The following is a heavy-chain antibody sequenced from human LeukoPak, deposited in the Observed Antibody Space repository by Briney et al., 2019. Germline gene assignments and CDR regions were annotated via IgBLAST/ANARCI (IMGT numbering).Heavy chain of an antibody. CDR3: ARGVRGVIPDY. CDR2: ICTSGST. D-gene: IGHD3-10*01. J-gene: IGHJ4*02. Sequence: SETLSLTCTVSGGSISSGSYYWSWIRQPAGKGLEWIGRICTSGSTNYNPSLKSRVTISVDTSKNQFSLKLSSVTAADTAVYYCARGVRGVIPDYWGQGTLVTVSS. V-gene: IGHV4-61*02. CDR1: GGSISSGSYY.